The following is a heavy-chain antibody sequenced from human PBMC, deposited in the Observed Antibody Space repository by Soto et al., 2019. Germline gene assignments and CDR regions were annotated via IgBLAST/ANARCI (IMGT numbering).Heavy chain of an antibody. D-gene: IGHD2-15*01. CDR1: GYSFTSYW. V-gene: IGHV5-51*01. J-gene: IGHJ4*02. Sequence: GESLKISCKGSGYSFTSYWIGWVRQMPGKGLEWMGIIYPGDSDTRYSPSFQGQVTISADKSISTAYLQWSSLKASDTAMFYCSRHAIYCSGGSCYSDYWGQGTLVTVSS. CDR3: SRHAIYCSGGSCYSDY. CDR2: IYPGDSDT.